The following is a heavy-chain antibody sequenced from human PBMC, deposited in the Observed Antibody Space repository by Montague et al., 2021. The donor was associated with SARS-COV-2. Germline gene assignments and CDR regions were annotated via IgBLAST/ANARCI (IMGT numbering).Heavy chain of an antibody. J-gene: IGHJ4*02. CDR2: IKEDGSEK. D-gene: IGHD3-22*01. Sequence: SLRLSCAASGFTFSSYWMSWVRQVPGKGLEWVANIKEDGSEKKYVGSVKGRFTISRDNAKDSLYLQMNSLRAEDTAVYYCAREYFDNSGMGHYWGQGTLVAVSS. V-gene: IGHV3-7*01. CDR3: AREYFDNSGMGHY. CDR1: GFTFSSYW.